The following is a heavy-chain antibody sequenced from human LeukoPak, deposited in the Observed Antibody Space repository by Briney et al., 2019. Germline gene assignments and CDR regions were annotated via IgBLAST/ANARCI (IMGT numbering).Heavy chain of an antibody. CDR2: IYSGGST. V-gene: IGHV3-53*01. D-gene: IGHD2-2*03. Sequence: GGSLRLSCAASGFTVNSNYMSWVRQAPGKGLEWVSVIYSGGSTYYADSVKGRFTISRDNSKNTLYLQMNSLRAEDTAVYYCASMDFSHYLQHWGQGTLVTVSS. CDR1: GFTVNSNY. CDR3: ASMDFSHYLQH. J-gene: IGHJ1*01.